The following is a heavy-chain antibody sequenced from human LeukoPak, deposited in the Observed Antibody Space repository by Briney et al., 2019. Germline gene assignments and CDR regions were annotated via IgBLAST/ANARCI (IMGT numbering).Heavy chain of an antibody. D-gene: IGHD3-16*02. J-gene: IGHJ4*02. CDR3: ARSDYVWGSYRPPLDY. CDR1: GYTFTGYY. Sequence: ASVKVSCKASGYTFTGYYMHWVRQAPGQGLEWMGWINPNSGGTNYAQKFQGRVTMTRDTSISTAYMELSRLRSDDTAVYYCARSDYVWGSYRPPLDYWGQGTLVTVSS. CDR2: INPNSGGT. V-gene: IGHV1-2*02.